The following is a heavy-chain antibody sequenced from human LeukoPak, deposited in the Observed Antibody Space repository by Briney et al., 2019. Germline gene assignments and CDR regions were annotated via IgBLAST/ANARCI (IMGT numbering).Heavy chain of an antibody. J-gene: IGHJ4*02. CDR2: MNPNSGNT. V-gene: IGHV1-8*03. CDR3: ARVGYCSGGSCYWPDY. CDR1: GYTFTSYG. Sequence: GASVKVSCKASGYTFTSYGISWVRQAPGQGLEWMGWMNPNSGNTGYAQKFQGRVTITRNNSISTAYMELSSLRSEDTAVYYCARVGYCSGGSCYWPDYWGQGTLVTVSS. D-gene: IGHD2-15*01.